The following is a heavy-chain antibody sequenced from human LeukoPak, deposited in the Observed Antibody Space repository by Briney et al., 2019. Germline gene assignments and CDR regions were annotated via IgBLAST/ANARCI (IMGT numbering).Heavy chain of an antibody. J-gene: IGHJ4*02. CDR2: IYYSGST. D-gene: IGHD1-26*01. CDR1: GGSISSGGYY. Sequence: SETLSLTCTVSGGSISSGGYYWSWIRQHPGKGLEWIGYIYYSGSTNYNPSLKSRVTISVDTSKNQFSLKLSSVTAADTAVYYCARAVRGSYEDYWGQGTPVTVSS. CDR3: ARAVRGSYEDY. V-gene: IGHV4-61*08.